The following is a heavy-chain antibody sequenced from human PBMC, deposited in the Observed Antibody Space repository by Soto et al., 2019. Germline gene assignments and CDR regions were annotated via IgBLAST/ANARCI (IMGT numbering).Heavy chain of an antibody. V-gene: IGHV1-18*01. CDR1: GYTFTSYG. CDR2: ISPYNGNT. D-gene: IGHD6-19*01. CDR3: ARDRTEGGSSGWYPLGY. Sequence: QVQLVQSGAEVKKPGASVKVSCKASGYTFTSYGISWVRQAPGQGLEWMGWISPYNGNTNYAQKLQGGVTMTTATSTSTAYMELRSLRSDDTAVYYCARDRTEGGSSGWYPLGYWGQGTLVTVSS. J-gene: IGHJ4*02.